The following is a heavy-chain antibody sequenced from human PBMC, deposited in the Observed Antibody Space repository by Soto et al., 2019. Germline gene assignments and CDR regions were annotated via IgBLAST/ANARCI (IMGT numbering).Heavy chain of an antibody. CDR1: GGSISSGDYS. D-gene: IGHD4-17*01. V-gene: IGHV4-30-2*01. Sequence: QLQLQESGSGLVKPSQTLSLTCAVSGGSISSGDYSWSWIRQPPGKGLECIGYIYHSGSTYYNPSLKSRVTISVDRSKNQFSLKLSSVTAADTAVYYCARAVGTTVTTYYFDYWGQGTRFTVSS. CDR3: ARAVGTTVTTYYFDY. J-gene: IGHJ4*02. CDR2: IYHSGST.